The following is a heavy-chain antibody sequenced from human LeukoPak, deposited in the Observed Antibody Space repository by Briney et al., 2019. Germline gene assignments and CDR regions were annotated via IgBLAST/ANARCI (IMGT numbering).Heavy chain of an antibody. CDR2: ISGDGDST. Sequence: QSGGSLRLSCAASGFALSSYAMSCVRQAPGKGLEWVSTISGDGDSTYYADYVKGRFTISRDNAKNSLYLQMNSLRAEDMALYYCAKSITAFYDSSFYFDSWGQGTLVTVSS. CDR3: AKSITAFYDSSFYFDS. J-gene: IGHJ4*02. V-gene: IGHV3-23*01. D-gene: IGHD6-13*01. CDR1: GFALSSYA.